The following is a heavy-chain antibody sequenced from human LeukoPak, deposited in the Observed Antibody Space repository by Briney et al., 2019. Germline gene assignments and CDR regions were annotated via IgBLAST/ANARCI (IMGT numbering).Heavy chain of an antibody. D-gene: IGHD3-22*01. CDR2: INPGDSDT. V-gene: IGHV5-51*01. Sequence: GESLKISCKGSGYSFTNYWIAWVRQMPGKGLEWMGIINPGDSDTRYSPSFQGQVTISADKSISTAYLQWSSMKASDTATYYCARRGYYDSSCYYNFDDWGQGTLVTVSS. CDR3: ARRGYYDSSCYYNFDD. J-gene: IGHJ4*02. CDR1: GYSFTNYW.